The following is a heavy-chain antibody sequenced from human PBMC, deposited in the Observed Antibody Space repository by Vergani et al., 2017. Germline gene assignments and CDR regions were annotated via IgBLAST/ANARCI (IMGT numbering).Heavy chain of an antibody. V-gene: IGHV4-59*01. Sequence: QVQLQESGPGLVKPSETLSLTCTVSGGSISGYFWSWIRQPPGKGLEWIGYIYYSGSTNYHPSLKSRVTISVDTSKNQFSLKLSSVTAADTAVYYCARRRSSGWYGGLTFGMDVWGQGTTVTVSS. CDR1: GGSISGYF. CDR3: ARRRSSGWYGGLTFGMDV. J-gene: IGHJ6*02. D-gene: IGHD6-19*01. CDR2: IYYSGST.